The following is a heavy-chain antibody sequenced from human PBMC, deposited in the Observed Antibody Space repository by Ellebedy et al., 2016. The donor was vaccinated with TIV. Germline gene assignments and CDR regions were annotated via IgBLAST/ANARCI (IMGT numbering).Heavy chain of an antibody. J-gene: IGHJ3*01. V-gene: IGHV3-23*01. CDR2: ISNTGSRT. Sequence: GESLKISCAASGFTFSSYAMSWVRQAPGKGLEWVSTISNTGSRTYYADSVEGRFIISRDNSKKTLYLQMNSLRVEDTAVYYCAREVVVVAGVNTDAFDLWGQGTMVTVSS. CDR3: AREVVVVAGVNTDAFDL. CDR1: GFTFSSYA. D-gene: IGHD6-19*01.